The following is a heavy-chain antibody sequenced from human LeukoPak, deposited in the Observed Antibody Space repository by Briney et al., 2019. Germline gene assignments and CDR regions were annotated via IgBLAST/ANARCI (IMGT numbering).Heavy chain of an antibody. J-gene: IGHJ6*03. CDR2: IIPIFGTA. CDR1: VGTFSSYA. Sequence: GSSVKVSCKASVGTFSSYAVTWVRQAPGQGLEWMAGIIPIFGTADYAQKFQGRVTIAADESTSTAYMELSSLRSEDTAVYYCARAPYSSGGSTNYYYSYYMDVWGTGTTVTVSS. CDR3: ARAPYSSGGSTNYYYSYYMDV. D-gene: IGHD6-19*01. V-gene: IGHV1-69*01.